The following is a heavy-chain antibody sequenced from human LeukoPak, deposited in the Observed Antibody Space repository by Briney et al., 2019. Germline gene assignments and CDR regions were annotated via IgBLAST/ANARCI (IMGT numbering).Heavy chain of an antibody. CDR2: SSHSGST. CDR1: GYSISSNYY. J-gene: IGHJ4*02. D-gene: IGHD5-12*01. CDR3: ARHTSGEYSGFPRFDY. V-gene: IGHV4-38-2*01. Sequence: SETLSLTCAVSGYSISSNYYWGWIRQPPGKGLEWIGSSSHSGSTYYNPSLKSRVTMSVDTSKNHFSLKLSSVTAADTAIYYCARHTSGEYSGFPRFDYWGQGTLVTVSS.